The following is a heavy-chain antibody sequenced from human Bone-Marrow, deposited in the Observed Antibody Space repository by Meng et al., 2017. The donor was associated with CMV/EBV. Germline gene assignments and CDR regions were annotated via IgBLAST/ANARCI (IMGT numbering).Heavy chain of an antibody. J-gene: IGHJ5*02. CDR3: ARVGCSSTSCYRGPWFDP. CDR2: INPNSGGT. Sequence: ASVKVSCKTSGFTFTDYYMHWVRQSPGQGLEWMGWINPNSGGTNYAQKFQGRVTMTRDTSISTAYMELSRLRSDDTAVYYCARVGCSSTSCYRGPWFDPWGQGTLVTVSS. D-gene: IGHD2-2*01. CDR1: GFTFTDYY. V-gene: IGHV1-2*02.